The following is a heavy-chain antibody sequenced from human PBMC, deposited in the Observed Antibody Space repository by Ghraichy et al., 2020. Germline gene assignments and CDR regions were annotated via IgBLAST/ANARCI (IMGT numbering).Heavy chain of an antibody. D-gene: IGHD3-22*01. Sequence: GGSLRLSCAASGFTFSSYAMSWVRQAPGKGLEWVSAISGSGGSTYYADSVKGRFTISRDNSKNTLYLQMNSLRAEDTAVYYCANNRGDSSGYRAEYFQHWGQGTLVTVSS. J-gene: IGHJ1*01. V-gene: IGHV3-23*01. CDR3: ANNRGDSSGYRAEYFQH. CDR1: GFTFSSYA. CDR2: ISGSGGST.